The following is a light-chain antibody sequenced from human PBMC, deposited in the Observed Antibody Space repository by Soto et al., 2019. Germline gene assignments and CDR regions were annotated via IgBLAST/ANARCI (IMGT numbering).Light chain of an antibody. V-gene: IGKV1-39*01. CDR1: QSITNY. CDR3: QQNYSPPLT. Sequence: DIQMTQSPSSLSASVGDRVTITCQASQSITNYLNWYQQKPGKAPKLLIYAASSLQSGVPSRFSGSGSWTDFTLTISSLQPEDFATYYCQQNYSPPLTFGGGTKVEIK. CDR2: AAS. J-gene: IGKJ4*01.